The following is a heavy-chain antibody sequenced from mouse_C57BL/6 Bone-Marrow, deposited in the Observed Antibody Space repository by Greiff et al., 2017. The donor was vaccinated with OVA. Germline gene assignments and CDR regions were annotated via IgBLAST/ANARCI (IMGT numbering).Heavy chain of an antibody. V-gene: IGHV5-4*01. D-gene: IGHD2-12*01. J-gene: IGHJ4*01. CDR2: ICDGGGYT. Sequence: EVQGVESGGGLVKPGGSLKLSCAASGFTFSSYAMSWVRQTPEKRLEWVATICDGGGYTYYPDNVKGRFTISKDNANNNLYLKMSHLESEDTTMDYCAREERLRIAMDYWGQGTSVTVSS. CDR3: AREERLRIAMDY. CDR1: GFTFSSYA.